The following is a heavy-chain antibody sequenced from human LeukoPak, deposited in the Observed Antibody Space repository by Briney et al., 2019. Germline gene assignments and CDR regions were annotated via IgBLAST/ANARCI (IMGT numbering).Heavy chain of an antibody. CDR1: GFTFSSYW. Sequence: GGSLRLSCAASGFTFSSYWMHWVRQAPGKGLVWFSRINSDESTIDYADSVKGRFTISRDNAKNTLYLQMNSLRAEDTAVYYCARDYGDYWGQGTLVTVSS. CDR3: ARDYGDY. J-gene: IGHJ4*02. CDR2: INSDESTI. V-gene: IGHV3-74*01. D-gene: IGHD4-17*01.